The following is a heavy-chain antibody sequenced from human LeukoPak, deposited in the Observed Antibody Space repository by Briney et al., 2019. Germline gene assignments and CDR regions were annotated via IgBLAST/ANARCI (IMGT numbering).Heavy chain of an antibody. CDR3: ASGRSRYVDTAMV. CDR1: GYTFTNYG. CDR2: ISVYNGNT. Sequence: ASVKVSCKASGYTFTNYGISWVRQAPGQGLEWMGWISVYNGNTNYAQKLQGRVTMTTDTSTSTAYMELSSLRSEDTAVYYCASGRSRYVDTAMVWGQGTLVTVSS. V-gene: IGHV1-18*01. J-gene: IGHJ4*02. D-gene: IGHD5-18*01.